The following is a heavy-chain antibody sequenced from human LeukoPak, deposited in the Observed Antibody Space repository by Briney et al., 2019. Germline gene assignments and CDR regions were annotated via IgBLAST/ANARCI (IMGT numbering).Heavy chain of an antibody. CDR3: ARGVVGVATITIGY. V-gene: IGHV3-74*01. Sequence: GESLRLSCAASGFTFSSYWMHWVRQAPGKGLVWVSHIKSDGSHTTYADSVKGRFTISRDNAKNTLYLQMNSLRAEDTAVYYCARGVVGVATITIGYWGQGALVTVSS. CDR1: GFTFSSYW. J-gene: IGHJ4*02. CDR2: IKSDGSHT. D-gene: IGHD5-12*01.